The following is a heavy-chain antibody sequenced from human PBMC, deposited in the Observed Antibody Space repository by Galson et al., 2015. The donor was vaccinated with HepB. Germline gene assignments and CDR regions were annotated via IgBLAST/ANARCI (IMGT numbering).Heavy chain of an antibody. V-gene: IGHV4-59*01. J-gene: IGHJ5*02. Sequence: ETLSLTCAVSGTTYSSYYWSWFRQPPGKGLEWIGHIFYGGTTSYNPSLKSRVTISEDTSKNQNSLRLTSLTAADTAVYYCARGREVRGVIRVGRWFAPWGRGTLVIVSS. CDR3: ARGREVRGVIRVGRWFAP. CDR1: GTTYSSYY. CDR2: IFYGGTT. D-gene: IGHD3-10*01.